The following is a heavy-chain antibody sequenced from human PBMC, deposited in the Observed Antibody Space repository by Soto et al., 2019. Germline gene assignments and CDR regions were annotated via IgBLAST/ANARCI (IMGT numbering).Heavy chain of an antibody. Sequence: PGGCLGLSCAACGVTFNSYAMDGVRQGPGKGLEWVAVTSYDGRNEYYADSVKGRFTISRDNSKNTVYLQMNSLTAEDTAVYYCTRGPYLDYWRQGTLVTGSS. CDR2: TSYDGRNE. CDR3: TRGPYLDY. J-gene: IGHJ4*02. CDR1: GVTFNSYA. V-gene: IGHV3-30*04.